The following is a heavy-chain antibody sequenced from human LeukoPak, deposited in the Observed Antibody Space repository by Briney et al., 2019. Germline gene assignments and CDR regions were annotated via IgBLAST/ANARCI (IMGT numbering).Heavy chain of an antibody. CDR3: GIGRKFDWLLCHH. J-gene: IGHJ5*02. D-gene: IGHD3-9*01. Sequence: GASVKVSCKISGYTLTDVSMHCVRQAPGKGLEWMGGFDPEGGETVYAQKFQGRVTMTEDPSADTAYMELRSLSSEDTAVYYCGIGRKFDWLLCHHWGQGTLVTVSS. CDR1: GYTLTDVS. CDR2: FDPEGGET. V-gene: IGHV1-24*01.